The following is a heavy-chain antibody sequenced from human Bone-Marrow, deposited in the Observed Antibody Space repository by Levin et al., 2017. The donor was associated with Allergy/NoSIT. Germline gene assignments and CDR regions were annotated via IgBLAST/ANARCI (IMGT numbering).Heavy chain of an antibody. D-gene: IGHD2-21*01. Sequence: LSLTCAASGFTFNRHGIHWVRQAPGNGLEWVAVISADGTKTWYADSVKGRFIISRDNSQNRVFLQMNSLRVEDTAVFYCAKDPNAVVLPTAIRFDNWGQGTRVIVSS. J-gene: IGHJ4*02. CDR2: ISADGTKT. CDR1: GFTFNRHG. CDR3: AKDPNAVVLPTAIRFDN. V-gene: IGHV3-30*18.